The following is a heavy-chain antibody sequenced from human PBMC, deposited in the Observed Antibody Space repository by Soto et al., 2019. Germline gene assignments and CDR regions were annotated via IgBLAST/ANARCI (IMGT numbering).Heavy chain of an antibody. V-gene: IGHV4-30-2*01. CDR1: GGSISSGGYS. D-gene: IGHD3-10*01. CDR2: IYHSGST. Sequence: SETLSLTCAVSGGSISSGGYSWSWIRQPPGKGLEWIGYIYHSGSTYYNPSLKSRVTISVDRSKNQFSLKLSSVTAADTAVYYCAREPYGSGSYYYYGMDVWGQGTTVTVSS. J-gene: IGHJ6*02. CDR3: AREPYGSGSYYYYGMDV.